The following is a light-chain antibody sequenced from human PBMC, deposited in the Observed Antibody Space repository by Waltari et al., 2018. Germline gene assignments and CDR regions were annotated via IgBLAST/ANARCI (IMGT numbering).Light chain of an antibody. Sequence: QLVLTQSPSASASLGASVKLTCTLSSGHSSNIIAWLQQQPGKGPRYLMKVNSDGSHRKGDESPDRFSGSSSGAERYLTNSSLQSEDEADYYCETGGHGTWVFGGGTKLTVL. CDR3: ETGGHGTWV. CDR2: VNSDGSH. CDR1: SGHSSNI. J-gene: IGLJ3*02. V-gene: IGLV4-69*01.